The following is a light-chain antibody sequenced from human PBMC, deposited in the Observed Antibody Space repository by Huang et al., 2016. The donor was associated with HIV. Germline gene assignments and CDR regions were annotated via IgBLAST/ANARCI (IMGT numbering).Light chain of an antibody. CDR2: GAS. J-gene: IGKJ1*01. V-gene: IGKV3-20*01. Sequence: EVVLTQSPGTLSLSPGERATLSCRASQSVTSNQLAWYQQKPGQGPRLLIYGASARATGIPDRFIGSGSGTDFTLTISRLEPEDSALYYCQQYGISSWTFGQGTKVEIK. CDR1: QSVTSNQ. CDR3: QQYGISSWT.